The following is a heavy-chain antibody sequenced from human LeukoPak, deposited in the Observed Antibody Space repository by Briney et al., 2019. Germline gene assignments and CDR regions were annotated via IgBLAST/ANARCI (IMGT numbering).Heavy chain of an antibody. J-gene: IGHJ2*01. D-gene: IGHD2/OR15-2a*01. CDR3: ARHRIYWYFDL. CDR2: IYYSGST. CDR1: GGSISSSSYY. V-gene: IGHV4-39*01. Sequence: SETLSLTCTVSGGSISSSSYYWGWIRQPPGKGLEWIGSIYYSGSTYYNPSLKSRVTISVDTSKNQFSLKLSSVTAADTAVYYCARHRIYWYFDLWGRGTLVTVSS.